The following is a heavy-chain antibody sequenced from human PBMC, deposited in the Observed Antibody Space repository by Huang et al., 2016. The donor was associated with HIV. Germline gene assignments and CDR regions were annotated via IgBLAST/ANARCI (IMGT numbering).Heavy chain of an antibody. V-gene: IGHV3-21*01. Sequence: EVQLEESGGALVKPGGSLRLSCAATGFLFTTFTMHWVRQAPGKGLVWVSSISGSGSSIYYADAGKGRFTISRDNTKKSLYLQMSSLSVDDTAFYFCARGGPVGYFNLWGHGTLVSVSS. CDR2: ISGSGSSI. D-gene: IGHD2-15*01. CDR3: ARGGPVGYFNL. J-gene: IGHJ4*03. CDR1: GFLFTTFT.